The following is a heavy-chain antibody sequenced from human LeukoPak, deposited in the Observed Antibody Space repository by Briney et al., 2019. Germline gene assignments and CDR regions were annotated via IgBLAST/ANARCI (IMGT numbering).Heavy chain of an antibody. J-gene: IGHJ4*02. CDR2: ISSSSSYI. V-gene: IGHV3-21*01. D-gene: IGHD2-21*01. Sequence: GGSPRLSCAASGFTFSSYSMNWVRQAPGKGLEWVSSISSSSSYIYYADSVKGRFTISRDNAKSSLYLQMNSLRAEDTAVYYCARGRNSANNYWGQGTLVTVSS. CDR1: GFTFSSYS. CDR3: ARGRNSANNY.